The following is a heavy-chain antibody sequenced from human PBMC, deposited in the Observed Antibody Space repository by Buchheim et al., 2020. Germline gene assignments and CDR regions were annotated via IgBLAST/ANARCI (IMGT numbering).Heavy chain of an antibody. CDR3: ARDSERATVY. CDR1: GGSFSDYY. J-gene: IGHJ4*02. Sequence: QVQLQQWGAGLLKPSETLSLTCAVYGGSFSDYYWSWIRQPPGKGLEWIGKINHSGSTNFNPSLKSRVTMSVDTSKNQFSLKLSSVTAADTAVYYCARDSERATVYWGQGNL. CDR2: INHSGST. D-gene: IGHD1-26*01. V-gene: IGHV4-34*01.